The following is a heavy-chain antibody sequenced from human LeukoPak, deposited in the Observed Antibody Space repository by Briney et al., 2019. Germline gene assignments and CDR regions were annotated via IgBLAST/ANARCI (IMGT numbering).Heavy chain of an antibody. D-gene: IGHD5-24*01. CDR2: IWYDGSNK. J-gene: IGHJ4*02. CDR1: GFTFSSYG. CDR3: ATEDGYNGK. Sequence: GGSLRLSCAASGFTFSSYGMHWVRQAPGKGLEWVAVIWYDGSNKYYADSVKGRFTISRDNSMNTLYLQMNSLRAEDTAVYYCATEDGYNGKWGQGTLVTVSS. V-gene: IGHV3-33*01.